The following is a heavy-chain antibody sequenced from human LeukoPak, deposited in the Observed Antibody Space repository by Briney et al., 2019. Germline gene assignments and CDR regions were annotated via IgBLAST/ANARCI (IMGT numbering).Heavy chain of an antibody. CDR2: IKDDGSQK. D-gene: IGHD1-26*01. Sequence: PGGSLRLSCAASGFTFSSYWMTWVRQAPGKGLEWVANIKDDGSQKYYVDSVKGRFTISRDNAKNSLYLQMNSLGAEDTAVYYCARDVGKGFDCWGQGTLVTVSS. V-gene: IGHV3-7*01. J-gene: IGHJ4*02. CDR3: ARDVGKGFDC. CDR1: GFTFSSYW.